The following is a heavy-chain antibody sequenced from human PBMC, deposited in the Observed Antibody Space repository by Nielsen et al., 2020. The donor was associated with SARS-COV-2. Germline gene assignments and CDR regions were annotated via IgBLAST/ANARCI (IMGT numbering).Heavy chain of an antibody. CDR3: ARDLAAAGAYYYYYGMDV. CDR2: ISSSSSTI. CDR1: GSTFSSCS. D-gene: IGHD6-13*01. V-gene: IGHV3-48*04. Sequence: GESLKISCAASGSTFSSCSMNWVRQAPGKGLEWVSYISSSSSTIYYADSVKGRFTISRDNAKNSLYLQMNSLRAEDTAVYYCARDLAAAGAYYYYYGMDVWGQGTTVTVSS. J-gene: IGHJ6*02.